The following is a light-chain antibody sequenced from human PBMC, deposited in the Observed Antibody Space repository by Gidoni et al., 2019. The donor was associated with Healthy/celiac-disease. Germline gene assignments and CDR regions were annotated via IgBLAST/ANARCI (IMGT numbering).Light chain of an antibody. CDR2: DAS. J-gene: IGKJ1*01. Sequence: DIHMTQSPSPLSASVGDRVTITCQASQGISNYLNWYQQKPGKAPKLPIYDASNLETGCPSRFSGSESGTDFSFPMSSLQPEYIATHYCRPYETFGQGTKVEIK. CDR3: RPYET. CDR1: QGISNY. V-gene: IGKV1-33*01.